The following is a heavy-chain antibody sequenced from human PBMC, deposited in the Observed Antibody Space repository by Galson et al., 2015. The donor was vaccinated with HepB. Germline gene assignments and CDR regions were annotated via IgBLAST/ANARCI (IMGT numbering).Heavy chain of an antibody. CDR2: FDPEDGET. CDR3: ATDLALGRWFDP. Sequence: SVKVSCKVSGYTLTELSMHWVRQAPGKGLEWMGGFDPEDGETIYAQKFQGRVTMTEDTSTDTAYMELSSLRSEDTAVYYCATDLALGRWFDPWGQGTLVTVSS. CDR1: GYTLTELS. J-gene: IGHJ5*02. V-gene: IGHV1-24*01. D-gene: IGHD2-15*01.